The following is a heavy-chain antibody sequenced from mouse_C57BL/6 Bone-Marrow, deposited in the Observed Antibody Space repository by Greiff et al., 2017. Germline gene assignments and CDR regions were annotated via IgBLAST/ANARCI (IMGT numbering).Heavy chain of an antibody. CDR2: LYPGSGST. Sequence: QVHVKQPGAELVKPGASVKMSCKASGYTFTSSWLTWVKQRPGQGLEWIGDLYPGSGSTNYNEKFKSKAPLTVDTSSSTAYMQLSSLTSEDSAVYYCARGGSPYYFDYWGQGTTLTVSS. CDR1: GYTFTSSW. J-gene: IGHJ2*01. CDR3: ARGGSPYYFDY. V-gene: IGHV1-55*01.